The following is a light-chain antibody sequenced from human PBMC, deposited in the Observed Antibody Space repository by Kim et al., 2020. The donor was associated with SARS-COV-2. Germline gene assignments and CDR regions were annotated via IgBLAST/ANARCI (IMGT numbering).Light chain of an antibody. CDR3: NSRDSSGNHHWV. CDR1: SLRSYY. V-gene: IGLV3-19*01. CDR2: GKN. Sequence: LGQTVSITCHGDSLRSYYASWYQQKPGQAPVLVIYGKNNRPSGIPDRFSGSSSGNTASLTITGAQAEDEADYYCNSRDSSGNHHWVFGGGTQLTVL. J-gene: IGLJ3*02.